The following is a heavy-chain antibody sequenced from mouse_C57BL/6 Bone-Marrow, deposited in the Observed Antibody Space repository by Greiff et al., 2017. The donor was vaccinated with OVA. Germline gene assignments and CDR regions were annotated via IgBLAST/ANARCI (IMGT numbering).Heavy chain of an antibody. Sequence: QVQLKQPGAELVKPGASVKLSCKASGYTFTSYWMHWVKQRPGQGLEWIGMIHPNSGSTNYNEKFKSKATLTVDKSSSTAYMQLSSLTSEDSAVYYCARIYSFYAMDYWGQGTSVTVSS. CDR2: IHPNSGST. CDR3: ARIYSFYAMDY. D-gene: IGHD2-12*01. J-gene: IGHJ4*01. V-gene: IGHV1-64*01. CDR1: GYTFTSYW.